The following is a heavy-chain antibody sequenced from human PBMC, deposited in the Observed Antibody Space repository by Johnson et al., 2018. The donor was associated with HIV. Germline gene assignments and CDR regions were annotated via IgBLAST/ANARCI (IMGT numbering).Heavy chain of an antibody. CDR2: LSYAGSKQ. J-gene: IGHJ3*01. CDR1: EFRLSNYA. Sequence: QVQLVESGGGVVQPGRSLTIYWAVSEFRLSNYAMHWVRLGTGKGLQWVAVLSYAGSKQFYAESVRVRFTISSDNSKNTLYLQMNSLRVEDTAVYHCAKVAVATAAGGVALDVWGPGTMVTVSS. CDR3: AKVAVATAAGGVALDV. V-gene: IGHV3-30*14. D-gene: IGHD6-25*01.